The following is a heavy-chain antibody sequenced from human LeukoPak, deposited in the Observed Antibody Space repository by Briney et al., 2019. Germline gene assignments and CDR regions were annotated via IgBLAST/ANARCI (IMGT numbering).Heavy chain of an antibody. J-gene: IGHJ4*02. V-gene: IGHV4-59*01. D-gene: IGHD7-27*01. Sequence: SETLSLTCSVSGGSISSYHWSWIRQPPGKGLEWIGYIYYSGTTNYNPSLKSRVTISADTSKNQLSLKLSSVTAADTAVYYCARAAANWRTLFDYWGQGTLVTVSS. CDR1: GGSISSYH. CDR2: IYYSGTT. CDR3: ARAAANWRTLFDY.